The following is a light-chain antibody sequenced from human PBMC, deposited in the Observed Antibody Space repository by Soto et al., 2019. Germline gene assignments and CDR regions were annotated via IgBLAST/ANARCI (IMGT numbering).Light chain of an antibody. J-gene: IGLJ2*01. CDR2: RNN. Sequence: QSVLTQPPSASGIPGQRVTISCSGSSSNIGSNYVYWYQQLPGTAPKLLIYRNNQRPSGVPDRFSGSKSGTSASLAISGLRSEDEADYYCAAWDDSLKVVFGGGTKLTVL. CDR1: SSNIGSNY. V-gene: IGLV1-47*01. CDR3: AAWDDSLKVV.